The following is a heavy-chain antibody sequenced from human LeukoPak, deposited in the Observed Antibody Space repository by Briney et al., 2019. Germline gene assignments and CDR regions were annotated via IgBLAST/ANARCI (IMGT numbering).Heavy chain of an antibody. CDR2: IKQDGSEK. CDR3: ARVIVLVLGASGHFDY. CDR1: GFTFSSYW. J-gene: IGHJ4*02. V-gene: IGHV3-7*01. Sequence: GGSLRLSCAASGFTFSSYWMTWVRRAPGKGLEWVANIKQDGSEKHYVDSVKGRFTISRDNAKKSLFLQMNSLRAEDTAVYYCARVIVLVLGASGHFDYWGQGTLVTVSS. D-gene: IGHD2/OR15-2a*01.